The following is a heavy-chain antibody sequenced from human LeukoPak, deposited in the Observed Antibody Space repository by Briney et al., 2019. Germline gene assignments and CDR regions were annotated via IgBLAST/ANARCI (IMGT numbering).Heavy chain of an antibody. Sequence: GESLKISCKGSGYSFSNYWIGWVRQMPGKGLEWMEIIYPDDSDTRNSPSFQGQVTISADKSISTAYLQWSSLEASDTAMYYCARLAKARRDGYNFGFDYWGQGTLVTVSS. J-gene: IGHJ4*02. CDR1: GYSFSNYW. CDR3: ARLAKARRDGYNFGFDY. CDR2: IYPDDSDT. V-gene: IGHV5-51*01. D-gene: IGHD5-24*01.